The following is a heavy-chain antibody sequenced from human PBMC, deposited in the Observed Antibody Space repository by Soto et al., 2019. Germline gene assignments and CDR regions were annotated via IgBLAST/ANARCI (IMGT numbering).Heavy chain of an antibody. CDR3: ARGSLRWIGAQNWFDT. V-gene: IGHV3-11*01. D-gene: IGHD3-10*01. CDR2: ISNNANTI. CDR1: GFTFSDYF. Sequence: QVQLVESGGGLVKTGGSLRVSCVASGFTFSDYFMSWIRQAPGKGLEWLSYISNNANTIYYADSVRGRFSISRDNARNSPYLQMHSLRADDTAVYYCARGSLRWIGAQNWFDTWGQGTLVTVSS. J-gene: IGHJ5*02.